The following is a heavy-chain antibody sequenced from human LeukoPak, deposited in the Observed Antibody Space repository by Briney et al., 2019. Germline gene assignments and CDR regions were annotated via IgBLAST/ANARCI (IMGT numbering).Heavy chain of an antibody. CDR3: ARDRWYYGSD. D-gene: IGHD3-10*01. Sequence: PSETLSLTCTVSGGSISSSSYYWGWIRQPPGKGLEWIGSIYYSGSTYYNPSLKSRVTISVDTSKNQFSLKLSSVTAADTAVYYCARDRWYYGSDWGQGTLVTVSS. CDR1: GGSISSSSYY. V-gene: IGHV4-39*02. CDR2: IYYSGST. J-gene: IGHJ4*02.